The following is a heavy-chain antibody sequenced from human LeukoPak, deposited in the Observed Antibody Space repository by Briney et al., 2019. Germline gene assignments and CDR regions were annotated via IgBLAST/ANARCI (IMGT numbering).Heavy chain of an antibody. V-gene: IGHV1-69*13. Sequence: SVKVSCKASGGTFSSYAISWVRQAPGQGLEWMGGIIPIFGTANYAQKFQGRVTITADESTSTAYMELSSLRSEDTAVYYCARLGPVATKDYGMDVWGQGTTVTVSS. CDR2: IIPIFGTA. CDR1: GGTFSSYA. J-gene: IGHJ6*02. CDR3: ARLGPVATKDYGMDV. D-gene: IGHD5-12*01.